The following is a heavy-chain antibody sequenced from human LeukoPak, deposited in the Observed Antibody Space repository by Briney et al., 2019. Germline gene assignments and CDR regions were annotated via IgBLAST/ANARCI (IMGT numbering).Heavy chain of an antibody. V-gene: IGHV1-2*02. D-gene: IGHD3-3*02. Sequence: ASVKVSCKASGYPFSDFYIHWVRPAPGQGLEYVGWITPKSGDTYSPQRFQGRVTMTRDASISTAYMELSSLRSDDTAVYFCARVRLADERAWAYWGQGTLVTVSS. CDR2: ITPKSGDT. CDR1: GYPFSDFY. J-gene: IGHJ4*02. CDR3: ARVRLADERAWAY.